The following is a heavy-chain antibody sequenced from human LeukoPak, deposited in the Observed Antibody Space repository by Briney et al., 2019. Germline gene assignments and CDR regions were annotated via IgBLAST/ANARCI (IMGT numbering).Heavy chain of an antibody. CDR3: AKCMSATGVCLNFDS. V-gene: IGHV3-23*01. CDR2: ISSNVDTT. Sequence: QTGGSLRLSCAASGFTFSTYAMSWVRQAPGKGLEWVSTISSNVDTTYYADSVQGRFTISRDNSKNTVYLQIDSLGVEDTAVYYCAKCMSATGVCLNFDSWGRGILVTVSS. J-gene: IGHJ4*02. CDR1: GFTFSTYA. D-gene: IGHD2-21*02.